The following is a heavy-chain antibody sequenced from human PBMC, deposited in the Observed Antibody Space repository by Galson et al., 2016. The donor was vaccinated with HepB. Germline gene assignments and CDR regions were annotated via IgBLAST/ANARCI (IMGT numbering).Heavy chain of an antibody. J-gene: IGHJ5*02. D-gene: IGHD3-16*01. CDR2: MYTRGST. Sequence: QVQLQESGPGPVKPSQPLSPTCTVSGHPITSGGYHYWSWIRPPVGKGREWVGLMYTRGSTNYNPSLKGRVTISLDTSKNQVSLKLKSVTAADTAIYYCARELGSWGQGTLVTVSS. V-gene: IGHV4-61*02. CDR1: GHPITSGGYHY. CDR3: ARELGS.